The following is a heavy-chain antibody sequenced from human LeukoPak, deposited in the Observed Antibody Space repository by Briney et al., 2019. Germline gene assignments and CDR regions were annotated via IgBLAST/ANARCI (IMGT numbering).Heavy chain of an antibody. CDR3: AKAPGYSYGTHYDY. V-gene: IGHV3-23*01. Sequence: GGSLRLSCAASGFTFSSYAMSWVRQAPGKGLEWVSAISGSGGSTYYADSVKGRFTISRDNSRNTLYLQMNSLRAEDTAVYYCAKAPGYSYGTHYDYWGQGTLVTVSS. CDR2: ISGSGGST. D-gene: IGHD5-18*01. CDR1: GFTFSSYA. J-gene: IGHJ4*02.